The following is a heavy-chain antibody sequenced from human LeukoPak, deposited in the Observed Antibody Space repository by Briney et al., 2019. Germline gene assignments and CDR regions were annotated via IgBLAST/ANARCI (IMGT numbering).Heavy chain of an antibody. D-gene: IGHD3-22*01. Sequence: PGGSLRLSCAASGFTFSSYAMHWVRQAPGKGLEWVAVISYDGSNKYYAGSVKGRFTISRDNSKNTLYLQMNSLRAEDTAVYYCARDSANYYDSSGYHVTWGQGTLVTVSS. CDR2: ISYDGSNK. CDR3: ARDSANYYDSSGYHVT. J-gene: IGHJ5*02. V-gene: IGHV3-30*04. CDR1: GFTFSSYA.